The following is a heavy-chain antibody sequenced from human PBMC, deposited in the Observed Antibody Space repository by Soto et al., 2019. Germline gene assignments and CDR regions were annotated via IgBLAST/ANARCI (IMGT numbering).Heavy chain of an antibody. CDR3: AADGVAVTMGISGY. D-gene: IGHD4-4*01. CDR1: GYTFTNYA. CDR2: INVHNGNT. V-gene: IGHV1-18*01. J-gene: IGHJ4*02. Sequence: ASVKVSCKASGYTFTNYAIVWVRQAPGQGLEWMGWINVHNGNTKYAQKFQGRVTMTTDTSTSTVHMELRSLTSDDTAVYYCAADGVAVTMGISGYWGQGTLVTVSS.